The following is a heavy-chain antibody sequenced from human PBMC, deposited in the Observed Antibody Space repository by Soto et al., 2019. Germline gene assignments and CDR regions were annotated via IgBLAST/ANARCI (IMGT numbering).Heavy chain of an antibody. Sequence: GASVKVSCKASGYTFTSYGISWVRQAPGQGLEWMGWISAYNGNTNYAQKLQGRVTMTTDTSTSTAYMELRSLRSDDTAVYYCARSPDPEIYYDILTGLGYWGQGTLVTVSS. J-gene: IGHJ4*02. D-gene: IGHD3-9*01. CDR1: GYTFTSYG. CDR3: ARSPDPEIYYDILTGLGY. V-gene: IGHV1-18*01. CDR2: ISAYNGNT.